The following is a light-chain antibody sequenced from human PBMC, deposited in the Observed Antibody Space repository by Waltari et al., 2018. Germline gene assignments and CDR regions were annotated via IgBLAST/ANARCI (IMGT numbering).Light chain of an antibody. CDR1: QSINSW. J-gene: IGKJ5*01. CDR2: EAS. V-gene: IGKV1-5*03. CDR3: QQYHKSPIT. Sequence: DIQMTQSPFTLSASVGDRVTVTCRASQSINSWLAWYQQKQGKAPKLLIYEASNLERGGPSRFSGSGSRTEFTLTISSLQPDDLATYYCQQYHKSPITFGQGTRLEIK.